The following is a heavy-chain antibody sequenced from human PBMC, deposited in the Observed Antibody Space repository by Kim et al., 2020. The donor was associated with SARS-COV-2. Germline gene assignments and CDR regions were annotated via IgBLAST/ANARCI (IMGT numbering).Heavy chain of an antibody. D-gene: IGHD4-17*01. CDR3: AKIVTTVPPMTLDV. Sequence: AESGKGQLTISGANSKNTLYLQMNSLRPEDTAVYYCAKIVTTVPPMTLDVWGQGTTVTVSS. J-gene: IGHJ6*02. V-gene: IGHV3-30-3*02.